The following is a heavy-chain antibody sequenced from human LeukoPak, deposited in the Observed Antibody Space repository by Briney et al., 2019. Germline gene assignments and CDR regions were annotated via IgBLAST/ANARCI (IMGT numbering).Heavy chain of an antibody. D-gene: IGHD2-2*01. CDR2: ISYDGGNQ. CDR1: GFTFSTYG. CDR3: TSWDIIVAPGAKAGWDYHYYYMDV. Sequence: GGSLRLYGAASGFTFSTYGMHWVRQAPGKGLEWVAVISYDGGNQYYADSVKGRFTISRDNSKNTLYLQMSSLRTEDTAVYYCTSWDIIVAPGAKAGWDYHYYYMDVWGKGTTVTVSS. J-gene: IGHJ6*03. V-gene: IGHV3-30*03.